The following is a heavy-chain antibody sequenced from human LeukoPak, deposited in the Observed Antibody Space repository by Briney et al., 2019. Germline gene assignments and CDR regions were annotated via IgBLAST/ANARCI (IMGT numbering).Heavy chain of an antibody. CDR3: ARLSIRRSYYYYGMDV. CDR1: GGTLSSYA. V-gene: IGHV1-69*13. J-gene: IGHJ6*02. CDR2: IIPIVGTA. D-gene: IGHD3-10*01. Sequence: GASVKVSCKASGGTLSSYAISWVRQAPGQGLEWMGGIIPIVGTANYAQKFQGRVTSTADESTSTAYMELSSLRSEDTAVYYCARLSIRRSYYYYGMDVWGQGTTVTVSS.